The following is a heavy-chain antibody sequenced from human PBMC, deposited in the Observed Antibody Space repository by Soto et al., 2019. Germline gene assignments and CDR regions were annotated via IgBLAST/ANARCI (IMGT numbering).Heavy chain of an antibody. CDR1: GFTFSTND. V-gene: IGHV1-8*01. CDR3: EREVVDGSSLWLDH. Sequence: SSVKVSCKASGFTFSTNDINWVRQAPGQGLQWMGWMNANVDATDSPQEFKGRVTMTWNASISTAYMELSNLKSDDTAVYYCEREVVDGSSLWLDHWGQGTLGTVSS. CDR2: MNANVDAT. D-gene: IGHD2-15*01. J-gene: IGHJ5*02.